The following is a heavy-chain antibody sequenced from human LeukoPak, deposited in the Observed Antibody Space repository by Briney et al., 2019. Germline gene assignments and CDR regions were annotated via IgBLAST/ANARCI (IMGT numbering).Heavy chain of an antibody. J-gene: IGHJ1*01. CDR1: GFTFSSYW. D-gene: IGHD3-22*01. CDR2: INSDGSST. Sequence: GGSLRLSCAASGFTFSSYWMHWVRQAPGKGLVWVSRINSDGSSTSYADSVKGRFTISRDNAKNTPYLQMNSLRAEDTAVYYCAKARTTYYYDSSDPFQHWGQGTLVTVSS. V-gene: IGHV3-74*01. CDR3: AKARTTYYYDSSDPFQH.